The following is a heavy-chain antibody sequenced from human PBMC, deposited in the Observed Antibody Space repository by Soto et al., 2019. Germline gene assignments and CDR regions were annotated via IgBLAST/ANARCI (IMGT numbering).Heavy chain of an antibody. D-gene: IGHD2-8*01. J-gene: IGHJ6*02. CDR1: GGSISSYF. CDR3: ARSSYCTNSVCRQMGRYGLDV. V-gene: IGHV4-4*07. CDR2: FSSSGII. Sequence: PSETQSLTCTVSGGSISSYFWSWIRQPAGKGLEWIGRFSSSGIINYKPSLKSRVTMSVDTSKNQFSLRLSSVTAADTAVYYCARSSYCTNSVCRQMGRYGLDVWGQGTTVTVSS.